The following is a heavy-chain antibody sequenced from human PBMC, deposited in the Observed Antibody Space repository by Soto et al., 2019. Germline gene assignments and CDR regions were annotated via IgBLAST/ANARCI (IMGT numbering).Heavy chain of an antibody. CDR1: GFTFSNAW. CDR2: IKSKTDGGTT. J-gene: IGHJ4*02. V-gene: IGHV3-15*01. D-gene: IGHD2-8*01. CDR3: TTQYGGVLLYYSRRGDY. Sequence: GGSLRLSCAASGFTFSNAWMSWVRQAPGKGLEWVGRIKSKTDGGTTDYAAPVKGRFTISRDDSKNTLYLQMNSLKTEDTAVYYCTTQYGGVLLYYSRRGDYWGQGTLVTVSS.